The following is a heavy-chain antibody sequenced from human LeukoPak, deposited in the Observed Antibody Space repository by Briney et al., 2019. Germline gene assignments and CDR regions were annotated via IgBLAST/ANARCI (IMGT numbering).Heavy chain of an antibody. CDR2: ISYDGSNK. Sequence: PGRSLRLSCAASGFTFSSYAMHWVRQAPGKGVEWLAVISYDGSNKYYADSVKGRFTISRDNSKNTLYLQMNSLRAEDTAVYYCARDERGYSSPIDYWGQGTLVTVSS. V-gene: IGHV3-30-3*01. J-gene: IGHJ4*02. CDR1: GFTFSSYA. CDR3: ARDERGYSSPIDY. D-gene: IGHD5-18*01.